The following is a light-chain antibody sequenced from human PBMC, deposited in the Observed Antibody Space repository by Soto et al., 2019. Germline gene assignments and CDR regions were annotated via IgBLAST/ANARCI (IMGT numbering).Light chain of an antibody. J-gene: IGKJ1*01. CDR1: QSISKH. Sequence: DVQMTQSPSTLSASVGDRVTITCRASQSISKHLAWYQLRPGKAPRLLIYYASTLDRGVPSRFSSSGSGTEFTLTIISLQPDDFATYYCQQYASFSPAFGQGTKVGI. V-gene: IGKV1-5*01. CDR3: QQYASFSPA. CDR2: YAS.